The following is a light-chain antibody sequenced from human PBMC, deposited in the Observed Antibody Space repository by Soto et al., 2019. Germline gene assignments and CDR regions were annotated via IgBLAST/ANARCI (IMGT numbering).Light chain of an antibody. CDR2: AAS. V-gene: IGKV1-39*01. CDR3: LQSHSTLHT. J-gene: IGKJ5*01. CDR1: QHIQHY. Sequence: DVQMTQSPSSLSASVGDRVTITWRERQHIQHYLSWYQQRPGTAPMLVIFAASLLQSVDPSTFSASGSGTEFTLTISRLPPYQFSTSDCLQSHSTLHTFGQGTRQDI.